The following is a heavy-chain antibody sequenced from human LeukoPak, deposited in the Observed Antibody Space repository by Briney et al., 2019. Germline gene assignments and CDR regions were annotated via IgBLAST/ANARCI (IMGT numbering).Heavy chain of an antibody. D-gene: IGHD2-15*01. J-gene: IGHJ4*02. CDR3: ARSFVVVVTDSTHFDY. CDR2: IHPNSGGT. CDR1: GYTFTDYY. Sequence: ASVKVSCKASGYTFTDYYMHWVRQAPGQGLEWMGWIHPNSGGTNYAQHFQGRVAMTRDTSISTAYVELINLRSDDTAVYYCARSFVVVVTDSTHFDYWGQGTLVTVSS. V-gene: IGHV1-2*02.